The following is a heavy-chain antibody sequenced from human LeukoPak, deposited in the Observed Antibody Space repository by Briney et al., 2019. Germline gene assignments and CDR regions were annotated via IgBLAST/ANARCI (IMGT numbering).Heavy chain of an antibody. Sequence: PGGSLRLSCAASGFTFSSYSMNWVRQAPGKGLKWISYISSSSSTIDYADSVKGRFTISRDNAKNSLYLQMNSLRAEDTAVYYCARDYKYAFDNWGQGTLVTVSS. CDR2: ISSSSSTI. J-gene: IGHJ4*02. V-gene: IGHV3-48*04. D-gene: IGHD5-24*01. CDR3: ARDYKYAFDN. CDR1: GFTFSSYS.